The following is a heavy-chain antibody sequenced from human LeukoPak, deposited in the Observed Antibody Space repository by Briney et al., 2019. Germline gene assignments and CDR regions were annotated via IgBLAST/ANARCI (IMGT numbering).Heavy chain of an antibody. D-gene: IGHD2-2*01. Sequence: GGSLRLSCAASGFTFSSYAMSWVRQAPGKGLEWVSAISGSGGSTYYADSVKGRFTISRDNSKNTLYLQMNSLRAGDTAVYYCAKDLVVPAAPATRGMDVWGQGTTVTVSS. V-gene: IGHV3-23*01. J-gene: IGHJ6*02. CDR1: GFTFSSYA. CDR2: ISGSGGST. CDR3: AKDLVVPAAPATRGMDV.